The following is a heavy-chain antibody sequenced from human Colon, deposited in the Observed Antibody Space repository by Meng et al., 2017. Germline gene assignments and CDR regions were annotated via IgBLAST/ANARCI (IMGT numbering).Heavy chain of an antibody. Sequence: QVQLQESGPGLVKPSQTLSITCTISNGSINSADYYWNWIRQPPGKGPEWLGYIHSSGNTYYTPSLKSRLAMSLDTSKNQFSLGLTSVTAADTAVYYCARNPVIPDARTFDFWGQGALVTVSS. J-gene: IGHJ4*02. D-gene: IGHD2-2*01. CDR1: NGSINSADYY. V-gene: IGHV4-30-4*01. CDR2: IHSSGNT. CDR3: ARNPVIPDARTFDF.